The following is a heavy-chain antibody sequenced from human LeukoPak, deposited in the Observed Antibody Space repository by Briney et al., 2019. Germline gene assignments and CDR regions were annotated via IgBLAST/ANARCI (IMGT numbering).Heavy chain of an antibody. CDR2: IYYSGST. D-gene: IGHD6-19*01. Sequence: SETLSLTCTVSGGSISSYYWSWIRQPPGKGLEWIGYIYYSGSTNYNPSLKSRVTISVDKSKNQFSLKLSSVTAADTAVYYCARERLEARAFDIWGQGTMVTVSS. V-gene: IGHV4-59*12. J-gene: IGHJ3*02. CDR1: GGSISSYY. CDR3: ARERLEARAFDI.